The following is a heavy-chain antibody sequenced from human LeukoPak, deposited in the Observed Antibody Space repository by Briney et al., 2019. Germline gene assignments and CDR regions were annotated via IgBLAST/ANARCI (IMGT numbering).Heavy chain of an antibody. CDR2: INHSGST. CDR1: GGSFSGYY. Sequence: SETLSLTCAVYGGSFSGYYWSWIRQPPGKGLEWIGEINHSGSTNYNPSLKSRVTISVDTSKNQFSLKLSSVTAADTAVYYCARVAGYSSGWYEKPFAYWGQGTLVTVSS. V-gene: IGHV4-34*01. J-gene: IGHJ4*02. CDR3: ARVAGYSSGWYEKPFAY. D-gene: IGHD6-19*01.